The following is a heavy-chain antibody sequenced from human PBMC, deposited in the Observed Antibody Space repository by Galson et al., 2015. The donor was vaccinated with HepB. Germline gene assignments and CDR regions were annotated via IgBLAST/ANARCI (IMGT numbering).Heavy chain of an antibody. V-gene: IGHV3-21*01. CDR3: ARAILSLRIAVAGPVYGMDV. Sequence: SLRLSCAASGFDFVRTTMNWVRQTPGKGLEWVSSITRTSNSINYADSVKGRFTVSRDNSKNTLYLQMNSLRAEDTAVYYCARAILSLRIAVAGPVYGMDVWGQGTTATASS. D-gene: IGHD6-19*01. J-gene: IGHJ6*02. CDR2: ITRTSNSI. CDR1: GFDFVRTT.